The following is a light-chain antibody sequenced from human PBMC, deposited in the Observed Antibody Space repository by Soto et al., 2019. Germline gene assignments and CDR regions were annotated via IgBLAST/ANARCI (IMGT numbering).Light chain of an antibody. J-gene: IGLJ2*01. CDR3: SSYTTSSTLV. V-gene: IGLV2-18*02. Sequence: QSVLTQPPSVSGSPGQSVTISCTGTSSDVGYYNSVSWYQQHPGTAPKLMVFEVSNRPSGVPDRFSGSKSGNTASLTISGLQAEDEADYYCSSYTTSSTLVFGGGTKLTVL. CDR1: SSDVGYYNS. CDR2: EVS.